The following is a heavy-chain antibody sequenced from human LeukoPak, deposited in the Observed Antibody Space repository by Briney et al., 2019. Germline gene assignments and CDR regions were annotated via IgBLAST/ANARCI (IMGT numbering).Heavy chain of an antibody. CDR1: GGSISSYY. D-gene: IGHD2-21*02. V-gene: IGHV4-4*07. J-gene: IGHJ4*02. Sequence: SETLSLTCTVSGGSISSYYWSWIRQPAGKGLEWIGRIHTSGSTNYNPSLKSRVTMSVAMSKNHFSLKLSSVTAADTAVYYCARLAVTTTGSYYFDYWGQGTLVTVSS. CDR2: IHTSGST. CDR3: ARLAVTTTGSYYFDY.